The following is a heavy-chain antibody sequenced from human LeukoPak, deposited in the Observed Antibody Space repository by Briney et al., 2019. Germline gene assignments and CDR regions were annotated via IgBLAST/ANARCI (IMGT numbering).Heavy chain of an antibody. V-gene: IGHV1-18*01. D-gene: IGHD4-11*01. CDR1: GYTFTSYG. CDR2: ISDYNGNT. CDR3: ARDLYRDSLPVSWFDP. Sequence: ASVKVSCKASGYTFTSYGISWLRQAPGQGLEWMGWISDYNGNTNYAQKLQGRVTMTTDTSTSTAYMELKSLRSDDTAVYYCARDLYRDSLPVSWFDPWGQGTLVTVSS. J-gene: IGHJ5*02.